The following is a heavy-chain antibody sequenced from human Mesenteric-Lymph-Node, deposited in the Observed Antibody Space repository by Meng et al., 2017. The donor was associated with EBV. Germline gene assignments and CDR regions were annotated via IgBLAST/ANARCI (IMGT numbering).Heavy chain of an antibody. J-gene: IGHJ5*02. CDR2: ISDSSSNI. D-gene: IGHD2-15*01. Sequence: EVQLVESGGGLVKPGGSLRLSCAASGVTFSDYSMNWVRHAPGKGLEWVSYISDSSSNINYADSVKGRFTISRDNAKNSLYLQMNSLRPEDTAIYYCARDLYVVVAAAGHNLFDPWGQGTLVTVSS. V-gene: IGHV3-21*01. CDR3: ARDLYVVVAAAGHNLFDP. CDR1: GVTFSDYS.